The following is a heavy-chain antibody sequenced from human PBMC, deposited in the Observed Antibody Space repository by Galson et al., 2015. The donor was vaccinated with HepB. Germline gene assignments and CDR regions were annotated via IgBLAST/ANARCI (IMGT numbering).Heavy chain of an antibody. D-gene: IGHD6-13*01. Sequence: SLRLSCAASGFTFSSYGMHWVRQAPGKGLEWVAVIWYDGSNKYYADSVKGRFTISRDNSKNTLYLQMNSLRAEDTAVYYCARARAGVRGYFDYWGQGTLVTVSS. CDR3: ARARAGVRGYFDY. V-gene: IGHV3-33*01. J-gene: IGHJ4*02. CDR2: IWYDGSNK. CDR1: GFTFSSYG.